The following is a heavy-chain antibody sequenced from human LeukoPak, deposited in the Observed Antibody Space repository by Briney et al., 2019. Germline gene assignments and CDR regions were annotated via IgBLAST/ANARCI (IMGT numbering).Heavy chain of an antibody. CDR2: VSSGGGYI. CDR3: ARGQSGSYRTDAFDI. Sequence: PGGSLRLSCAASGFTFSTYSIHWVRQAPGKGLEWVSSVSSGGGYIYYADSMKGRFTASRDSAKNSLYLQMNSLRAEDTAVYYCARGQSGSYRTDAFDIWGQGTMVTVSS. J-gene: IGHJ3*02. D-gene: IGHD1-26*01. V-gene: IGHV3-21*03. CDR1: GFTFSTYS.